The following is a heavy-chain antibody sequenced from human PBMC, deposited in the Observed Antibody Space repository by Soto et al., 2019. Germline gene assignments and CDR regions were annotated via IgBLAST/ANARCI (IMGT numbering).Heavy chain of an antibody. V-gene: IGHV1-69*01. J-gene: IGHJ4*02. CDR3: AIEVGYGDFSAALLD. Sequence: VQLMQSGAEVKKPGSSVKVSCKASGGTISSNSINWVRQAPGQGLEWMGGVISLFGTANYAHNFKGRVTITADQSTSTAYMELNSLRSDDTAVYYCAIEVGYGDFSAALLDWGQGTLFTVSS. D-gene: IGHD4-17*01. CDR2: VISLFGTA. CDR1: GGTISSNS.